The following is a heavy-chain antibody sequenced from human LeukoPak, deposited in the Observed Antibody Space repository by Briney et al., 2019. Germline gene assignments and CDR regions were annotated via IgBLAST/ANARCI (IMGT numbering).Heavy chain of an antibody. Sequence: GSSVKVSCKASGGTFSSYAISWVRQAPGQGLEWMGGIIPIFGTANYVQKFQGRVTITADESTSTAYMELSSLRSEDTAVYYCARCQLIRSSYPPSRDNWFDPWGQGTLVTVSS. J-gene: IGHJ5*02. D-gene: IGHD6-13*01. V-gene: IGHV1-69*01. CDR2: IIPIFGTA. CDR3: ARCQLIRSSYPPSRDNWFDP. CDR1: GGTFSSYA.